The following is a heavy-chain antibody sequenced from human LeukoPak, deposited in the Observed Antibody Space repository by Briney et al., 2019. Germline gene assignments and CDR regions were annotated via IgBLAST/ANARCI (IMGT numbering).Heavy chain of an antibody. CDR1: GFTFSAYW. CDR3: AREGAVVSRYFDWSPKYYYSHYMDV. D-gene: IGHD3-9*01. Sequence: GGSLRLSCAATGFTFSAYWMTWVRQAPGKGLEWVANIKPDGSDRYYADSMKGRFTISRDNAKNSLFLQVRSLRAEDTAVYYCAREGAVVSRYFDWSPKYYYSHYMDVWGKGTTVTVSS. CDR2: IKPDGSDR. V-gene: IGHV3-7*01. J-gene: IGHJ6*03.